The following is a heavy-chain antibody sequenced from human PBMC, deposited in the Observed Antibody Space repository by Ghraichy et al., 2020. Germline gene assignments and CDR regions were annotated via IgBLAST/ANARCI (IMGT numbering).Heavy chain of an antibody. V-gene: IGHV4-59*01. J-gene: IGHJ5*02. Sequence: SETLSLTCTVSGGSISSYYWSWFRQPPGKGLEWIAYMYYSGSTNYNPSLKSRVTISLDTSKNQFYLKLGSVTAADTAVYYCASQRPKIGGWSPWGQGTLVTVSS. CDR3: ASQRPKIGGWSP. D-gene: IGHD6-19*01. CDR2: MYYSGST. CDR1: GGSISSYY.